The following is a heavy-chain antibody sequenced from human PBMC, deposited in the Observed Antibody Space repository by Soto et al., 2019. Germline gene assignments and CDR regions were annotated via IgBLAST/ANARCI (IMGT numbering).Heavy chain of an antibody. CDR2: IIPIFGTA. D-gene: IGHD5-12*01. Sequence: SVKVSWKASGGPFSSYAISWVRQAPGQGLEWMGGIIPIFGTANYAQKFQGRVTITADESTSTAYMELSSLRSEDTAVYYCARDPRGDLDYWGQGTLVTVSS. CDR1: GGPFSSYA. CDR3: ARDPRGDLDY. J-gene: IGHJ4*02. V-gene: IGHV1-69*13.